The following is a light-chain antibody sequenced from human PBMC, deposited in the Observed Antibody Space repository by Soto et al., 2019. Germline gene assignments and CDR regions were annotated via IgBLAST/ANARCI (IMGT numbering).Light chain of an antibody. CDR1: QSISSW. V-gene: IGKV1-5*01. CDR2: DAF. Sequence: DIQMTQSPSTLSASVGDRVTITCRASQSISSWLAWYQQKPGKAPKLLIYDAFSLESGVPSRFSGSGSGTEFTLTISSPQPDDFAAYYCQQYNSPWTFGQGTKVEIK. J-gene: IGKJ1*01. CDR3: QQYNSPWT.